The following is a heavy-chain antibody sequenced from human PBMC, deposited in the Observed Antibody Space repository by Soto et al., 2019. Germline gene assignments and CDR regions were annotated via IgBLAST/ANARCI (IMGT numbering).Heavy chain of an antibody. CDR2: ISAYNGNT. CDR1: GYTFTSYG. J-gene: IGHJ6*02. CDR3: AGEKEVTYYDFWSGYYNYYYYYGMDV. V-gene: IGHV1-18*01. D-gene: IGHD3-3*01. Sequence: ASVKVSCKASGYTFTSYGISWVRQAPGQGLEWMGWISAYNGNTNYAQKLQGRVTMTTDTSTSTDYMELRSLRSDDTAVYYCAGEKEVTYYDFWSGYYNYYYYYGMDVWGQGTTVNVSS.